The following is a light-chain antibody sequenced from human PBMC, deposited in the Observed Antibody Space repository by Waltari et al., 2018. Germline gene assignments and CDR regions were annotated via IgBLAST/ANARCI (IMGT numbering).Light chain of an antibody. Sequence: QSVLAQPPSASGTPGQGVTISCSGSSSNIGGNGVSWYQQLPGTAPKLLIHTNDQRPSGFPDRFSASKSGTSASLAISGLQSEDEAHYFCAAWDDALNGRVFGGGTKVTVL. V-gene: IGLV1-44*01. CDR2: TND. CDR3: AAWDDALNGRV. CDR1: SSNIGGNG. J-gene: IGLJ3*02.